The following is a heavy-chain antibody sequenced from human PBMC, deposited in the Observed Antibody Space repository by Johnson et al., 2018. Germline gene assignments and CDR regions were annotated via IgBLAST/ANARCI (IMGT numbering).Heavy chain of an antibody. CDR2: ISSSSSYI. J-gene: IGHJ3*01. CDR3: ARSYYDSSGYELLCAFDA. D-gene: IGHD3-22*01. Sequence: VQLVESGGGLVKXGGSLRLXCAASGFTFSSYSMNWVRQAPGKGLEWVSSISSSSSYIYYADSVKGRFTIPRDSAKNSLSLQMYSLRAEDTAVYYCARSYYDSSGYELLCAFDAWGQGTMVTVSS. V-gene: IGHV3-21*01. CDR1: GFTFSSYS.